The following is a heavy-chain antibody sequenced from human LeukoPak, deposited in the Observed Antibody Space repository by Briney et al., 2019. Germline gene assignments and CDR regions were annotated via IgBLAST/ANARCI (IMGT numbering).Heavy chain of an antibody. CDR1: GGSFSGYY. Sequence: SETLSLTCAVYGGSFSGYYWSWLRQPPGKGLEWIGEINHSGSTNYNPSLKSRVTISVDTSKNQFSLTLSSVTAADTAVYYCARDNWNYGRSSRRWFDPWGQGTLVTVSS. D-gene: IGHD1-7*01. CDR2: INHSGST. J-gene: IGHJ5*02. V-gene: IGHV4-34*01. CDR3: ARDNWNYGRSSRRWFDP.